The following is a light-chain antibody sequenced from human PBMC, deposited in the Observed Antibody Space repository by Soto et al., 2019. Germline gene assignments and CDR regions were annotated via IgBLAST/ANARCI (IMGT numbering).Light chain of an antibody. CDR2: WAS. V-gene: IGKV4-1*01. CDR3: QQHYSTPRT. J-gene: IGKJ1*01. CDR1: QSVLYSSNNKNY. Sequence: DIVMTQSQDSLAVSLGERATINCKSSQSVLYSSNNKNYLAWYQQKPGQPPKLLIYWASTRESGVPDRFSGSGSGTDFTLTISSLQAEDVAVYYCQQHYSTPRTFGQGTKVDIK.